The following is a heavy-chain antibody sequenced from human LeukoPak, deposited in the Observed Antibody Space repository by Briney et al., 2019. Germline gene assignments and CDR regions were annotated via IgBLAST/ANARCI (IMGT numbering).Heavy chain of an antibody. Sequence: SETLSLTCTVSGGSISSYYWSLIRQPPGKGLEWIGYIHYSGSTNYNPSLKSRVTISVDMSKNQFSLKLSSVTAADTAVYYCARGKTANYDILTGRLDYWGQGTLVTVSS. V-gene: IGHV4-59*12. CDR1: GGSISSYY. D-gene: IGHD3-9*01. CDR3: ARGKTANYDILTGRLDY. J-gene: IGHJ4*02. CDR2: IHYSGST.